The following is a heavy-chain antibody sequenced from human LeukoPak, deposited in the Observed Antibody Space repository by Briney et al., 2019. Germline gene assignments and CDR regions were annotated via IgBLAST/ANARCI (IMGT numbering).Heavy chain of an antibody. CDR3: ARLAAAASYYFDY. J-gene: IGHJ4*02. CDR2: MYISGSS. V-gene: IGHV4-4*09. Sequence: SETLSLTCTVSGGSISSHSWSWIRQPPGKGLEWFVYMYISGSSNYNPSLKSRVSISIDSSKNQFSLKLSSVTAADTAVYYCARLAAAASYYFDYWGQGTLVTVSS. CDR1: GGSISSHS. D-gene: IGHD6-13*01.